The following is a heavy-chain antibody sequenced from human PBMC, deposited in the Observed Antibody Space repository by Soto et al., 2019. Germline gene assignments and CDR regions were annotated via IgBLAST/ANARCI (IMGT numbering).Heavy chain of an antibody. V-gene: IGHV4-34*01. J-gene: IGHJ6*02. CDR3: ARGGGYTSRRYLLAV. D-gene: IGHD2-2*01. CDR2: INHSGNT. Sequence: PSETLSLTCAVSRGSFSDYYWSWIRQPPGKGLEWIGEINHSGNTNYNPSLKSRVTISVDTSKNEFSLMLSSLTAADTAVYYCARGGGYTSRRYLLAVCGQGSSVIGSS. CDR1: RGSFSDYY.